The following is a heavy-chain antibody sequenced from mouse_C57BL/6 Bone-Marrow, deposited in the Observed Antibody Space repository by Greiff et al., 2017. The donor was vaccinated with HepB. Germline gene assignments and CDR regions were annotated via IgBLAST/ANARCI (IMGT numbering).Heavy chain of an antibody. Sequence: VQLQQSGAELVKPGASVKLSCKASGYTFTSYWMHWVKQRPGQGLEWIGMIHPNSGSTNYNEKFKSKATLTVDKSSSTAYMQLSSLTSEDSAVYYCARITTVWETGYWGQGTTLTVSS. D-gene: IGHD1-1*01. J-gene: IGHJ2*01. V-gene: IGHV1-64*01. CDR3: ARITTVWETGY. CDR1: GYTFTSYW. CDR2: IHPNSGST.